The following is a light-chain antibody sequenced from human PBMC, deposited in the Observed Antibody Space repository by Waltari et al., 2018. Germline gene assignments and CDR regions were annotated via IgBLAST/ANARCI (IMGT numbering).Light chain of an antibody. J-gene: IGKJ4*01. CDR3: QQYNTTPLT. Sequence: DIVMTQSPDSLAVSLGERATINCKSSQSVLYTPTNRNYLAWYQQKPGQPPKLLIYCASTRESGVPDRFSGSGSGRDFTLTISSLQAEDVAVYYCQQYNTTPLTFGGGTKVEIK. CDR2: CAS. CDR1: QSVLYTPTNRNY. V-gene: IGKV4-1*01.